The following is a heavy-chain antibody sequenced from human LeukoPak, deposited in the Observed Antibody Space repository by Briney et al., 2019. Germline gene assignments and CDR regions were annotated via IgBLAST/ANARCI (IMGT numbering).Heavy chain of an antibody. Sequence: PSETLSLTCTVSGGSISSYYWSWIRQPAGKGLEWIGRIYTSGSTNYNPSLKSRVTISVDTSKNQFSLKLSSVTAADTAVYYCARYSPPIPIMVRAKRGYYFDYWGQGTLVTVSS. CDR1: GGSISSYY. V-gene: IGHV4-4*07. CDR2: IYTSGST. CDR3: ARYSPPIPIMVRAKRGYYFDY. D-gene: IGHD3-10*01. J-gene: IGHJ4*02.